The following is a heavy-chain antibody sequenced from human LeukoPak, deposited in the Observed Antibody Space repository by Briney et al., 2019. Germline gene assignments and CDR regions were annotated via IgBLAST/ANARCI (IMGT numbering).Heavy chain of an antibody. D-gene: IGHD3-22*01. J-gene: IGHJ3*02. CDR3: AREHSSGYYFDAFDI. V-gene: IGHV1-2*02. CDR2: INPNSGGT. CDR1: GYTFTGYY. Sequence: ASVKVSCKASGYTFTGYYMHWVRQAPGQGLEWMGWINPNSGGTNYAQKFQGRVTMTRDTSINTAYMELSRLRSDDTAVYYCAREHSSGYYFDAFDIWGQGTMVTVSS.